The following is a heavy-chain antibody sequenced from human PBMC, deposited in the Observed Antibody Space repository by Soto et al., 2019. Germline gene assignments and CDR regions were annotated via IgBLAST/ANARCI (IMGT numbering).Heavy chain of an antibody. D-gene: IGHD3-3*01. J-gene: IGHJ4*02. CDR2: ISYDGSNK. CDR3: ARDPTEYYDFWNGDGPHYY. V-gene: IGHV3-30-3*01. Sequence: GGSLRLSCAASGFTFSSYAMHWVCQAPGKGLEWVAVISYDGSNKYYADSVKGRFTISRDNSKNTLYLQMNSLRAEDMAVYYCARDPTEYYDFWNGDGPHYYWGQGT. CDR1: GFTFSSYA.